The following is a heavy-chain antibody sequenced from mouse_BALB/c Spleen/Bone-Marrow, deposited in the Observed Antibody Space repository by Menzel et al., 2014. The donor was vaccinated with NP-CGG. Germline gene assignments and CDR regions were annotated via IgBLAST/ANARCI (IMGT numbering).Heavy chain of an antibody. CDR3: ARFDGTYAKDY. CDR1: DYSITSGYS. D-gene: IGHD2-1*01. CDR2: IHYSGST. J-gene: IGHJ4*01. Sequence: VQLKESGPDLVKPSQSLSLTCTVTDYSITSGYSWHWIRQFPGNKLEWMGYIHYSGSTNYNPSLKSRISITRDTTKNQFFLQLNTVTTKDTATNYCARFDGTYAKDYWGQGTSVTVSS. V-gene: IGHV3-1*02.